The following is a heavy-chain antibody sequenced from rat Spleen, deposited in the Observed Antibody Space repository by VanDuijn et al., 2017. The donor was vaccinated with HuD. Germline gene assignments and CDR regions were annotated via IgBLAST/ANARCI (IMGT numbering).Heavy chain of an antibody. Sequence: EVQLVESGGGLVQPGRSLKLSCAASGFTFSDYNMAWVRQAPKKGLEWVATIIYDGSRTYYRDSVTGRFTISRDNSKSTLYLQMDSLRSEDTASYYCVRHGYTRYYFDYWGQGVMVTVSS. V-gene: IGHV5S10*01. CDR2: IIYDGSRT. CDR3: VRHGYTRYYFDY. J-gene: IGHJ2*01. D-gene: IGHD1-9*01. CDR1: GFTFSDYN.